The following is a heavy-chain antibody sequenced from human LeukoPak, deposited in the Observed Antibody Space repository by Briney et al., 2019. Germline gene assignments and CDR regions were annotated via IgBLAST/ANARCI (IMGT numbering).Heavy chain of an antibody. J-gene: IGHJ4*02. D-gene: IGHD6-13*01. V-gene: IGHV3-53*01. Sequence: SGGSLRLSCAASGFTFSNYAMSWVRQAPGKGLEWVSIIYSGGSTYYADSVKGRFTISRDNSKNTLFLQMNSLRAEDTAMYYCARVASSWQFDYWGQGTLVTVSS. CDR1: GFTFSNYA. CDR3: ARVASSWQFDY. CDR2: IYSGGST.